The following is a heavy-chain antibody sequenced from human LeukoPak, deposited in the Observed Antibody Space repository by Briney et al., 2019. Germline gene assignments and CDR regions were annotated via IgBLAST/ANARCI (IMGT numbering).Heavy chain of an antibody. Sequence: ASVKVSCKASGYTFTSYGISWVRQAPGQGLEWMVWISAYNGNTNYAQNLQGRVTMTTETSTSTAYMDLRSLRSDDTAVYYCARPLYYDSTGYHQYYFDHWGQGTLVTVSS. CDR2: ISAYNGNT. J-gene: IGHJ4*02. CDR3: ARPLYYDSTGYHQYYFDH. V-gene: IGHV1-18*01. D-gene: IGHD3-22*01. CDR1: GYTFTSYG.